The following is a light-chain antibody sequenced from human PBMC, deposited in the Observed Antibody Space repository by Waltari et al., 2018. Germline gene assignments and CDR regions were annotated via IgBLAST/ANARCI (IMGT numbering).Light chain of an antibody. Sequence: EIVMTQSPASLSVSPGERATLSCRASQIVARNLAWDQHQPDQAPRLLVYGASTRATGIPARFSGSGSGTEFTLTISSLQSEDFAVYYCQQSNNWYTFGQGTKLEIK. CDR1: QIVARN. V-gene: IGKV3-15*01. J-gene: IGKJ2*01. CDR3: QQSNNWYT. CDR2: GAS.